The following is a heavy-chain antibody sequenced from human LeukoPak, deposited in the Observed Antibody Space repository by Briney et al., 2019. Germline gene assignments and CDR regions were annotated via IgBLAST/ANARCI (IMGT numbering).Heavy chain of an antibody. D-gene: IGHD3-22*01. V-gene: IGHV3-48*04. J-gene: IGHJ3*02. CDR1: GFTFSSYS. CDR3: AREGSTMIVVVNAFDI. CDR2: ISSSSSTI. Sequence: GGSLRLSCAASGFTFSSYSMNWVRQAPGKGLEWVSYISSSSSTIYYADSVKGRFTISRDNAKNSLYLQMNSLRAEDTAVYYCAREGSTMIVVVNAFDIWGQGTMVTVSS.